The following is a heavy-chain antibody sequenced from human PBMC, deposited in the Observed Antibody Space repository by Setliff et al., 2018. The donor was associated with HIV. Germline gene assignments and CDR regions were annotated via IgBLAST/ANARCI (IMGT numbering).Heavy chain of an antibody. D-gene: IGHD3-22*01. CDR1: GGSISSGDYY. Sequence: SETLSLTCTVSGGSISSGDYYWSWIRQPPGKGLEWIGYIYYSGSTYYNPSLKSQVTISVDTSKNQFSLKLSSVTAADTAVYYCARGFYDSSGYEYNWFDPWGQGTLVTVSS. CDR2: IYYSGST. CDR3: ARGFYDSSGYEYNWFDP. V-gene: IGHV4-30-4*08. J-gene: IGHJ5*02.